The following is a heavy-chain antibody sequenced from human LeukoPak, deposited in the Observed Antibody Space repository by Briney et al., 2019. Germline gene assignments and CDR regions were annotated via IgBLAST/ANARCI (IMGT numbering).Heavy chain of an antibody. CDR1: GFTFSSYS. Sequence: GGPLRLSCAASGFTFSSYSMNWVRQAPGKGLEWVSSISSSSSYIYYADSVKGRFTISRDNAKNSLYLQMNSLRAEDTAVYYCARLGGNSINFDYWGQGTLVTVSS. CDR2: ISSSSSYI. D-gene: IGHD4-23*01. J-gene: IGHJ4*02. CDR3: ARLGGNSINFDY. V-gene: IGHV3-21*01.